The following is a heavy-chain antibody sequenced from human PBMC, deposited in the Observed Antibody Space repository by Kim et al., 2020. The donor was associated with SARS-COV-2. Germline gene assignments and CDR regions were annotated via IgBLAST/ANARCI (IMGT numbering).Heavy chain of an antibody. CDR1: GGTFSSYA. Sequence: SVKVSCKASGGTFSSYAISWVRQAPGQGLEWMGRIIPILGIANYAQKFQGRVTITADKSTSTAYMELSSLRSEDTAVYYCARDRRSLYYYDSSGYPVPADIWGQGTMVTVSS. J-gene: IGHJ3*02. D-gene: IGHD3-22*01. CDR2: IIPILGIA. CDR3: ARDRRSLYYYDSSGYPVPADI. V-gene: IGHV1-69*04.